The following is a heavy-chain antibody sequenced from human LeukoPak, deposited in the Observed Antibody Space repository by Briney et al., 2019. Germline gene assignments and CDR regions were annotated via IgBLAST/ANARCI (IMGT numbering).Heavy chain of an antibody. CDR3: AKGGGETPLEVSAAGVFQY. Sequence: GGSLRLSCGASGFSFTNYIMSWVRQGPGKGLEWISGISGTTGKTYYADSVKGRFRISRDNSKNTLYLQMDRLRAEDTAVYYCAKGGGETPLEVSAAGVFQYWGQGTLVTVSS. CDR1: GFSFTNYI. D-gene: IGHD2-8*02. CDR2: ISGTTGKT. J-gene: IGHJ4*02. V-gene: IGHV3-23*01.